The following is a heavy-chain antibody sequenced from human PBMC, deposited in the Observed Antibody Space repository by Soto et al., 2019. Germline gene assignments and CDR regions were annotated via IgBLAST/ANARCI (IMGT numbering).Heavy chain of an antibody. Sequence: GGSLRLSCAASGFTFSSYSMNWVRQAPGKGLEWVSYISSSSSTIYYADSVKGRFTISRDNSKNMLYLQMNSLRAEDTAVYYCARDGGYDLGYYGMDVWGQGTTVTVSS. D-gene: IGHD5-12*01. CDR1: GFTFSSYS. CDR2: ISSSSSTI. CDR3: ARDGGYDLGYYGMDV. V-gene: IGHV3-48*01. J-gene: IGHJ6*02.